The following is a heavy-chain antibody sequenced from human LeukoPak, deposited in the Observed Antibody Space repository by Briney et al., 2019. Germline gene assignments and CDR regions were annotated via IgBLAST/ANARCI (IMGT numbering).Heavy chain of an antibody. J-gene: IGHJ4*02. D-gene: IGHD3-22*01. CDR3: ARDLGSHYYDSSGYYED. CDR2: ISSSSYI. Sequence: GGSLRLSCAASGLTFSSYSRNWVRQAPGKGLEWVSSISSSSYIYYADSVKGRFTISRDNAKNSLYLQMNSLRAEDTAVYYCARDLGSHYYDSSGYYEDWGQGTLVTVSS. V-gene: IGHV3-21*01. CDR1: GLTFSSYS.